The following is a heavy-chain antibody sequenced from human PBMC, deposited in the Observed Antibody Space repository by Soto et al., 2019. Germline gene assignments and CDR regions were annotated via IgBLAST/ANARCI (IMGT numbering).Heavy chain of an antibody. CDR2: ISSNGGST. CDR3: ARDSFGVLGAFDI. D-gene: IGHD3-10*01. V-gene: IGHV3-64*01. Sequence: GGSLRLSCAASGFTFSSYAMHWVRQAPGKGLEYVSAISSNGGSTYYANSVKGRFTISRDNSKNTLYLQMGSLRAEDMAVYYCARDSFGVLGAFDIWGQGTMVTVSS. J-gene: IGHJ3*02. CDR1: GFTFSSYA.